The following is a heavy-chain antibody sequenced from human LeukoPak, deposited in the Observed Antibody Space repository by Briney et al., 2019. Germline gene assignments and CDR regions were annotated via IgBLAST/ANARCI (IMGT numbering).Heavy chain of an antibody. V-gene: IGHV6-1*01. Sequence: SQTLSLTCAISGDSVSSNSAAWDCIRPSPSRGLEWLGRTYYRSKWYNDYAASVKSRLLINSDPSKNQFSLHLNSVTPEDTAVYFCAKAESGTYYWGQGTLVTVSS. D-gene: IGHD1-26*01. CDR1: GDSVSSNSAA. CDR3: AKAESGTYY. J-gene: IGHJ4*02. CDR2: TYYRSKWYN.